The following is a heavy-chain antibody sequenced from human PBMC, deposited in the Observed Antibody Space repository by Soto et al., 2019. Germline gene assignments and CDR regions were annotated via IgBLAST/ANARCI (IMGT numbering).Heavy chain of an antibody. CDR3: ARDDCTSTSCYNPFDY. CDR2: ISSNNFI. D-gene: IGHD2-2*02. J-gene: IGHJ4*02. CDR1: GFAFSSYG. V-gene: IGHV3-21*01. Sequence: GGSLRLSCAAYGFAFSSYGMNWVRQAPGKGLEWVSSISSNNFIYYADSLKGRFTISRDNAKNSLFLQMNSLRPEDTAVYYCARDDCTSTSCYNPFDYWGKGTLVTVSS.